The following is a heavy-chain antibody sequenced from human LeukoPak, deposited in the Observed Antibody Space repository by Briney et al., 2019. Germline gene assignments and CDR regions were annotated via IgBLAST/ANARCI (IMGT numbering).Heavy chain of an antibody. J-gene: IGHJ4*02. CDR1: GFAFHNYY. Sequence: GGSLRLSCAASGFAFHNYYMSWVRQAPGKGLEWVAIIKEDGSERDYVDSVKGRFTISRDNAKSSLYLQMNSLRADDTAVYYCTRDRNPDNWHEFVSSGQGGLVTVPS. CDR2: IKEDGSER. CDR3: TRDRNPDNWHEFVS. D-gene: IGHD1-14*01. V-gene: IGHV3-7*01.